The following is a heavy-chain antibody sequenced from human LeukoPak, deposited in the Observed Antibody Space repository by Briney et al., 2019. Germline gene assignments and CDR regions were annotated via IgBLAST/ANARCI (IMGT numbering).Heavy chain of an antibody. CDR2: INSDGSST. V-gene: IGHV3-74*01. CDR1: GFTFSSYW. D-gene: IGHD5-18*01. J-gene: IGHJ6*02. CDR3: ARSWIQLWLNYYYGMDV. Sequence: GGSLRLSCAASGFTFSSYWMHWVRQTPGKGLVWVSRINSDGSSTSYADSVKGRFTISRDNAKNTLYLQMNSLRAEDTAVYYCARSWIQLWLNYYYGMDVWGQGTTVTVSS.